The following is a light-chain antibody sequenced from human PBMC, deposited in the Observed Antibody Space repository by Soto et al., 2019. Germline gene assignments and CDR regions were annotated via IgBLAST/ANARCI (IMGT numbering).Light chain of an antibody. CDR2: ANT. CDR3: QSYDRSLSGYV. J-gene: IGLJ1*01. Sequence: QSVLTQQPSVSGSPGQRVTISCTGRSSNIGPTYDVHWYQQLPGTAPKLLIYANTNRPSGVHDRFSGSKSGTSASLAITGLQAEDEADYFCQSYDRSLSGYVFGTGTKLTVL. CDR1: SSNIGPTYD. V-gene: IGLV1-40*01.